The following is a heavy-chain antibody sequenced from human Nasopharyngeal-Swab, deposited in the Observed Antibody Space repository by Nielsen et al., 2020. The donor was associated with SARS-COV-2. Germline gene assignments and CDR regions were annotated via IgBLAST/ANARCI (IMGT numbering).Heavy chain of an antibody. D-gene: IGHD2-21*02. CDR3: ARGPPIVVLTAILPDYYYLDV. CDR1: GFTFSSYG. CDR2: ISHDGRNK. J-gene: IGHJ6*03. V-gene: IGHV3-30*03. Sequence: GESLKISCTASGFTFSSYGMHWVRQSPGKGLEWVAVISHDGRNKLYADSVKGRFTISRDNSKNTLYLQMNNLRAEDTAVYYCARGPPIVVLTAILPDYYYLDVWGKGTTVTVSS.